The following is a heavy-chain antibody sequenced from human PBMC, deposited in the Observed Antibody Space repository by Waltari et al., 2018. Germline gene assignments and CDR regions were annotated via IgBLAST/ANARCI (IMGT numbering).Heavy chain of an antibody. CDR1: GASTGVYY. J-gene: IGHJ4*02. CDR2: IYYNGET. CDR3: ATDVLAAADVTFFDH. Sequence: QVQLQQWGAGLLRPSETLSLTCSVTGASTGVYYWSWLRQSPGTGLEWIGYIYYNGETTYNPSLKGRVTISQDTSKRQFSLTLNSVTAADTAVYYCATDVLAAADVTFFDHWGQGIRVSVSS. D-gene: IGHD6-13*01. V-gene: IGHV4-59*01.